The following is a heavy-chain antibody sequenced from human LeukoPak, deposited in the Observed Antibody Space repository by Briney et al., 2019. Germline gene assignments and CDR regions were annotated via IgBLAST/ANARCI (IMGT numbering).Heavy chain of an antibody. D-gene: IGHD4-17*01. Sequence: GGSLRLSCAASGFTFSDYNMRWIRQAPGKGLYWVSSISRSGSTKYYADSLKGRFTISRDNAKNSLFLQMNSLRAEDTAVYYCARDSYGDANFDSWGQGTLVTVSS. V-gene: IGHV3-11*01. CDR2: ISRSGSTK. CDR3: ARDSYGDANFDS. J-gene: IGHJ4*02. CDR1: GFTFSDYN.